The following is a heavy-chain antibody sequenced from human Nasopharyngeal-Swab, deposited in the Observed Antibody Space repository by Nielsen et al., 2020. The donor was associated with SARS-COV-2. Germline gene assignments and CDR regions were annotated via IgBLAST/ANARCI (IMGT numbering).Heavy chain of an antibody. CDR2: IYYSGST. D-gene: IGHD6-13*01. Sequence: SETLSLTCTVSGGSISSSSYYWGWIRQPPGKGLEWIGSIYYSGSTYYNPSLKSRVTISVDTSKNQFSLKLSSVTAADTAVYYCARRSGSWSVWFDPWGQGTLVTVSS. V-gene: IGHV4-39*01. J-gene: IGHJ5*02. CDR1: GGSISSSSYY. CDR3: ARRSGSWSVWFDP.